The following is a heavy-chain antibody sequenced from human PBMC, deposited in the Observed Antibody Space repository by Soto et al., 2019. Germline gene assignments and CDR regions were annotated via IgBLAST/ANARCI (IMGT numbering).Heavy chain of an antibody. Sequence: GGSLRLSCAASGFTFSSYGMHWVRQAPGKGLEWVAVIWYDGSNKYYADSVKGRFTISRDNSKNTLYLQMNSLRAEDTAVYYCAKERSIAVAAYDAFDIWGQGTMVTVSS. CDR3: AKERSIAVAAYDAFDI. V-gene: IGHV3-33*06. J-gene: IGHJ3*02. CDR2: IWYDGSNK. CDR1: GFTFSSYG. D-gene: IGHD6-19*01.